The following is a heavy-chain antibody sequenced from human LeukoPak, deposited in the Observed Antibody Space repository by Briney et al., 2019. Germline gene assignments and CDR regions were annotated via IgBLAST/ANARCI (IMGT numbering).Heavy chain of an antibody. D-gene: IGHD3-3*01. Sequence: GASVKVSCKASGYTFTNYGISWVRQAPGQGLEWMGWISIYSGNTDYAQKLRGRVTMTTDTSTSTAYMELRSLRSDDTAVYHCARITYDFWSGYYMPDDPWGQGTLVTVSS. V-gene: IGHV1-18*01. J-gene: IGHJ5*02. CDR3: ARITYDFWSGYYMPDDP. CDR2: ISIYSGNT. CDR1: GYTFTNYG.